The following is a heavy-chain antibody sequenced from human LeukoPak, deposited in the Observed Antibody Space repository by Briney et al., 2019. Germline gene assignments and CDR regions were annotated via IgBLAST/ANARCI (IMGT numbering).Heavy chain of an antibody. CDR3: AREVGLDGFDI. D-gene: IGHD1-26*01. Sequence: SGGSLRLSCAASGFTFSSYAMHWVRQAPGKGLEWVAVISYDGSNKYYADSVKGRFTISRDNSKNTLYLQMNSLRAEDTAVYYCAREVGLDGFDIWGQGTMVTVSS. CDR2: ISYDGSNK. CDR1: GFTFSSYA. V-gene: IGHV3-30*04. J-gene: IGHJ3*02.